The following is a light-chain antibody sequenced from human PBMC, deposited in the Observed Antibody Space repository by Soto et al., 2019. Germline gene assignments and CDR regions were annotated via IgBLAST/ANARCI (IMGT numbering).Light chain of an antibody. V-gene: IGKV3-15*01. J-gene: IGKJ4*01. Sequence: EIVMTQSPATLSVSPGERATLSCRASQSASRNLAWYQQKPGQAPRLLIYGASTRATGIPATFSGSGSGTAFTLTISSLQSEGFAVDYCQQYNKWPLTVGGGTKVEIK. CDR3: QQYNKWPLT. CDR2: GAS. CDR1: QSASRN.